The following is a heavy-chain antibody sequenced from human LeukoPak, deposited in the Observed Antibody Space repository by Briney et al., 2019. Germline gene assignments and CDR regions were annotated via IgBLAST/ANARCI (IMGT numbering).Heavy chain of an antibody. D-gene: IGHD5-12*01. V-gene: IGHV4-38-2*02. CDR2: IYHSGST. CDR1: GYSISSGYY. J-gene: IGHJ4*02. CDR3: ASYSGYDLFDS. Sequence: SETLSLTCTVSGYSISSGYYWGWIRQPPGKGLEWIGSIYHSGSTYYNPSLKSRVTISVDTSKNQFSLQLSSVTAADTAVYYCASYSGYDLFDSWGQGTLVTVSS.